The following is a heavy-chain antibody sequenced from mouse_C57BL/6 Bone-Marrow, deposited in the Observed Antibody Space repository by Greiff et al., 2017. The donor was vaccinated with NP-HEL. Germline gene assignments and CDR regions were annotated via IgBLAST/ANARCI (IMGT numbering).Heavy chain of an antibody. CDR2: IYPRSGNT. CDR1: GYTFTSYG. Sequence: QVQLKESGAELARPGASVKLSCKASGYTFTSYGISWVKQRTGQGLEWIGEIYPRSGNTYYNEKFKGKAPLTADKSSSTAYMELRSLTSEDSAVYFCARMGRYYGSSDRVAYWGQGTLGTVSA. V-gene: IGHV1-81*01. D-gene: IGHD1-1*01. J-gene: IGHJ3*01. CDR3: ARMGRYYGSSDRVAY.